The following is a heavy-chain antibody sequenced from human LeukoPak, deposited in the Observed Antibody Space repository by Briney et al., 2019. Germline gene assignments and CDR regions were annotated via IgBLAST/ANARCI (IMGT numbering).Heavy chain of an antibody. V-gene: IGHV3-48*03. D-gene: IGHD5-18*01. Sequence: GGSLRLSCAASGFTFSSYEMNWVRQAPGKGLEWVSYISSSGSTIYYADSVKGRFTISRDNSKNTLYLQMNSLRAEDTAVYYCAKDYISPTAMVTCFDYWGQGTLVTVSS. CDR1: GFTFSSYE. J-gene: IGHJ4*02. CDR2: ISSSGSTI. CDR3: AKDYISPTAMVTCFDY.